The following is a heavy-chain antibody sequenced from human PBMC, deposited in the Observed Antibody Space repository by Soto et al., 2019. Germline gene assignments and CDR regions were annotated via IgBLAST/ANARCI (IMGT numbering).Heavy chain of an antibody. D-gene: IGHD6-6*01. CDR2: ISYDGSNK. J-gene: IGHJ4*02. Sequence: GGSLRLSCAASGFTFSSYGMHWVRQAPGKGLEWVAVISYDGSNKYYADSVKGRFTISRDNSKNTLYLQMNSLRAEDTAVYYCAKDGSPWQLGGGSYFDYWGQGTLVTVSS. V-gene: IGHV3-30*18. CDR3: AKDGSPWQLGGGSYFDY. CDR1: GFTFSSYG.